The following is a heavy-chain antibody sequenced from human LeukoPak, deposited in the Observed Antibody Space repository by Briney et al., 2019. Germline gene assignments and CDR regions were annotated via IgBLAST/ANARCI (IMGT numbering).Heavy chain of an antibody. CDR1: GGSFSGYY. CDR2: INHSGST. J-gene: IGHJ6*03. CDR3: ARGGGITMVRGVIIDEYYMDV. D-gene: IGHD3-10*01. Sequence: SETLSLTCAVYGGSFSGYYWSWIRQPPGKGLEWIGEINHSGSTNYNPSLMSRVTISVDTSKNQFSLKLSSVTAADTAVYYCARGGGITMVRGVIIDEYYMDVWGKGTTVTVSS. V-gene: IGHV4-34*01.